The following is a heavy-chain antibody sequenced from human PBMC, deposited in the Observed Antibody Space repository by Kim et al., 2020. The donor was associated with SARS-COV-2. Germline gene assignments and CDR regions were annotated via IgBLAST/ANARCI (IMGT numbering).Heavy chain of an antibody. Sequence: GGSLRLSCAASGFSFSDYAMHWVRQAPGKGLEWVSVISTDGSNRFYADSVKGRFTIARDNSKNTLYVQMDSLRTEDTAVYYCARDPRGAGPRNYFDSWGQGTLVTVSS. CDR1: GFSFSDYA. D-gene: IGHD3-10*01. J-gene: IGHJ4*02. CDR2: ISTDGSNR. CDR3: ARDPRGAGPRNYFDS. V-gene: IGHV3-30-3*01.